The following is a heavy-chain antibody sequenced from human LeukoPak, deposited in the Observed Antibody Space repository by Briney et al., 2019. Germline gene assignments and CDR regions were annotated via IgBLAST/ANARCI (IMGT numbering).Heavy chain of an antibody. CDR3: ARDGDYYDSSGYYFRGNYFDY. J-gene: IGHJ4*02. CDR1: GYSISSGYY. D-gene: IGHD3-22*01. CDR2: IYHSGST. V-gene: IGHV4-38-2*02. Sequence: PSETLSLTCAVSGYSISSGYYWGWIRQPTGKGLEWSGSIYHSGSTYYNPSLKSRVNISVDTSKNQFSLKLSSVTAADTAVYYCARDGDYYDSSGYYFRGNYFDYWGQGTLVTVSS.